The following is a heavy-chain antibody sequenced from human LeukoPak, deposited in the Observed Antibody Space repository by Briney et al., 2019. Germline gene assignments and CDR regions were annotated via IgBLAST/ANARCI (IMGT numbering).Heavy chain of an antibody. CDR3: AKTSAGIRGGYFDY. Sequence: GGSLRLSCAASGFTFSSYAMSWVRQAPGKGLEGVSLNDSGGNTYYADSVKGRFTISRDNSKNTLFLQMSSLRAEDTGVYYCAKTSAGIRGGYFDYWGQGTLVTVSS. CDR1: GFTFSSYA. V-gene: IGHV3-23*01. J-gene: IGHJ4*02. D-gene: IGHD3-10*01. CDR2: NDSGGNT.